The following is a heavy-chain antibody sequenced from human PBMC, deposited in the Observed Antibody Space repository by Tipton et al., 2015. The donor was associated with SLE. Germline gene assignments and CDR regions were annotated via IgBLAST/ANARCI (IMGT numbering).Heavy chain of an antibody. D-gene: IGHD2-15*01. CDR1: GFNFGDYA. J-gene: IGHJ4*02. CDR3: TRMTCSGGTCPDDY. Sequence: SLRLSCSGSGFNFGDYAMSWVRQAPGKGLEWVGFIRSKDYGGTPEYAASVRGRFTISRDDSESIAYLQMNGLKTEDTAMYYCTRMTCSGGTCPDDYWGQGTLVTVSS. CDR2: IRSKDYGGTP. V-gene: IGHV3-49*04.